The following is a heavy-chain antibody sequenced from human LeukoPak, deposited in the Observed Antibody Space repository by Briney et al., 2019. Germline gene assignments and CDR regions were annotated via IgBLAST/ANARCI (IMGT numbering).Heavy chain of an antibody. V-gene: IGHV3-7*01. CDR1: GFSFSSYG. Sequence: GGSLRLSCAASGFSFSSYGMNWVRQAPGKGLEWVANIYQDGREKYYLSSVRGRFTISRDNAKNSLYLQMDSLRVEDTGVYYCASERPSSSWYDYWGQGTLVTVSS. CDR3: ASERPSSSWYDY. J-gene: IGHJ4*02. CDR2: IYQDGREK. D-gene: IGHD6-13*01.